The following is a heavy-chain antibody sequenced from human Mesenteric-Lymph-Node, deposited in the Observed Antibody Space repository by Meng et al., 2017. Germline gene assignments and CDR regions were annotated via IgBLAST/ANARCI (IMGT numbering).Heavy chain of an antibody. CDR1: GYTFTSYA. CDR2: INAGNGNT. J-gene: IGHJ4*02. Sequence: ASVKVSCKASGYTFTSYAMHWVRQAPGQRLEWMGWINAGNGNTKYSQKFQGRVTITRDTSASTAYMELSSLRSEDTAVYHCARGGNFETFALNFDSWGQGTLVTVSS. V-gene: IGHV1-3*01. CDR3: ARGGNFETFALNFDS. D-gene: IGHD3-9*01.